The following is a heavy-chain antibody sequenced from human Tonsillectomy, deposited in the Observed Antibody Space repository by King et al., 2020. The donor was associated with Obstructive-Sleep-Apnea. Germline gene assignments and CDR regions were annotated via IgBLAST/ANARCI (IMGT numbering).Heavy chain of an antibody. V-gene: IGHV3-21*01. CDR2: MSSSSTYM. J-gene: IGHJ4*02. D-gene: IGHD6-13*01. Sequence: VQLVESGGGVVKPGGSLRLSCAASGATFSTYTFNWFRQAPGKGLEWVSSMSSSSTYMFYADSLKGRFTISRDNAKKSLYLHMNSLRADDTAVYYCTRGQPRYGSSWYGFDYWGQGTLVTVSS. CDR3: TRGQPRYGSSWYGFDY. CDR1: GATFSTYT.